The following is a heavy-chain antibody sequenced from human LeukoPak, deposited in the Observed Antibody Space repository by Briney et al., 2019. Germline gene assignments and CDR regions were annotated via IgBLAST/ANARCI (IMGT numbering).Heavy chain of an antibody. CDR1: GGSISSYY. D-gene: IGHD2/OR15-2a*01. V-gene: IGHV4-4*07. CDR3: ARDSVVKGLYYFDY. J-gene: IGHJ4*02. CDR2: IYASGST. Sequence: PSETLSLTCTVSGGSISSYYWSWIRQPAGKGLEWIGRIYASGSTIYNPSLKSRLTMSVDTSKNQFSLKLSSVTAADTAVYYCARDSVVKGLYYFDYWGQGTLVTVSS.